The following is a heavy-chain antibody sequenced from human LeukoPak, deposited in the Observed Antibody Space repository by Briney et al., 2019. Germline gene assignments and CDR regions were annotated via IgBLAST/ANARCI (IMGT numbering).Heavy chain of an antibody. Sequence: GASVKVSCKASGYTFTSYYMDWVRQAPGQGLEWMGIINPSGGSTSYAQKFQGRVTITRDMSTSTAYMELSSLRSEDTAVYYCAADIFPKGILLRFLEWFGGPLRYMDVWGQGTTVTVSS. CDR2: INPSGGST. V-gene: IGHV1-46*01. CDR1: GYTFTSYY. J-gene: IGHJ6*02. CDR3: AADIFPKGILLRFLEWFGGPLRYMDV. D-gene: IGHD3-3*01.